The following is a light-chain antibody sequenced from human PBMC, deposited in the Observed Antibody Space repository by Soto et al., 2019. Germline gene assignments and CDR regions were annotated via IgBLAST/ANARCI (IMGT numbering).Light chain of an antibody. Sequence: EIVLTQSPGTLSLFPGERATLSCRASQTITSTHLAWYQQKPGQAPRLLIYGVSNRASGFPDRFSGSGSGTDFTLTISGLEPDDFAVYYCQHYGASPRTFGQGTKVKI. CDR3: QHYGASPRT. CDR2: GVS. J-gene: IGKJ1*01. CDR1: QTITSTH. V-gene: IGKV3-20*01.